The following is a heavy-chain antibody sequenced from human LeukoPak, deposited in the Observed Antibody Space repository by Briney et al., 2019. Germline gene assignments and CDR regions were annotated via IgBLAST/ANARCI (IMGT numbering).Heavy chain of an antibody. V-gene: IGHV3-48*03. Sequence: GGSLRLSCAASGFTFSSYEMNWVRQAPGEGLEWVSYISSSGSTIYYADSVKGRFTISRDNAKNSLYLQMNSLRAEDTAVYYCASGLGITMVRGDPPYYFDYWGQGTLVTVSS. J-gene: IGHJ4*02. CDR2: ISSSGSTI. CDR1: GFTFSSYE. D-gene: IGHD3-10*01. CDR3: ASGLGITMVRGDPPYYFDY.